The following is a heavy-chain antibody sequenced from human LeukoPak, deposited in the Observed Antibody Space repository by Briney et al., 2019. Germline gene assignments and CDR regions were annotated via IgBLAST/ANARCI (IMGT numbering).Heavy chain of an antibody. J-gene: IGHJ4*02. Sequence: GGSLRLSCAASGFSFITCAMNWVRQAPGKGLEWVSAISGSGSNTYYADSVKGRFTISRDNSENTLYLQMNSLRAEDTALYYCAKDVRGYNRPFDYWGQGTLVTVSS. CDR2: ISGSGSNT. CDR3: AKDVRGYNRPFDY. V-gene: IGHV3-23*01. CDR1: GFSFITCA. D-gene: IGHD3-10*02.